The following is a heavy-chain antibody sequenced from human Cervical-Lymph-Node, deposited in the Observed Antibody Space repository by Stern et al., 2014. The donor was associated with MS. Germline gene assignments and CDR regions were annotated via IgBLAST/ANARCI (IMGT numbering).Heavy chain of an antibody. CDR1: GGTFSNYA. CDR3: ARATVHLGYCSSTNCLKYYYGIDV. D-gene: IGHD2-2*01. V-gene: IGHV1-69*14. Sequence: QVQLVQSGAEVMRPGSSVKVSCKASGGTFSNYAISWVRQAPGQGLEWMGGIIPLFGSALYAQNFQGRVTISADKSTSTAYMELSSLRFEDTAVYYCARATVHLGYCSSTNCLKYYYGIDVWGQGTTVTVSS. CDR2: IIPLFGSA. J-gene: IGHJ6*02.